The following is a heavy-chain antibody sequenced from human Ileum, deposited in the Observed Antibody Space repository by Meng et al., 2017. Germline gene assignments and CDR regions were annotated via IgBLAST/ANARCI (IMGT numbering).Heavy chain of an antibody. J-gene: IGHJ6*02. CDR2: IYTSGST. Sequence: SETLSLTCTVSGGSISSGSYYWSWIRQPAGKGLEWIGRIYTSGSTNYNPSLKSRVTISVDTSKNQFSLKLSSVTAADTAVYYCLRERYYYGMDVWGQGTTVTVSS. CDR1: GGSISSGSYY. V-gene: IGHV4-61*02. CDR3: LRERYYYGMDV.